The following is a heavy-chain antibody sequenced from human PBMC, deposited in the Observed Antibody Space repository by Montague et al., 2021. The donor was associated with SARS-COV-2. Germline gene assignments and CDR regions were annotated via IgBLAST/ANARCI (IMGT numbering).Heavy chain of an antibody. CDR1: GGSISSSSYN. Sequence: SETLSLTCTVSGGSISSSSYNWGWLRPRPGKGLVWIGCICYSGSTYSYLSLKIRVTISGDTSKNQFSLKPSSATAADTAVYSCASEWIYGSGSYYNPFLLVGYWGQGTLVTVSS. CDR3: ASEWIYGSGSYYNPFLLVGY. V-gene: IGHV4-39*01. CDR2: ICYSGST. J-gene: IGHJ4*02. D-gene: IGHD3-10*01.